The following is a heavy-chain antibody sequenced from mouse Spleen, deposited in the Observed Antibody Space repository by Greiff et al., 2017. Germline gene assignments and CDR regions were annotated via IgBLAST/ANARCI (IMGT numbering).Heavy chain of an antibody. CDR1: GYTFTDYN. D-gene: IGHD1-1*01. CDR2: INPNNGGT. CDR3: ARFYYYGSSSAWFAY. J-gene: IGHJ3*01. Sequence: EVQGVESGPELVKPGASVKMSCKASGYTFTDYNMHWVKQSHGKSLEWIGYINPNNGGTSYNQKFKGKATLTVNKSSSTAYMELRSLTSEDSAVYYCARFYYYGSSSAWFAYWGQGTLVTVSA. V-gene: IGHV1-22*01.